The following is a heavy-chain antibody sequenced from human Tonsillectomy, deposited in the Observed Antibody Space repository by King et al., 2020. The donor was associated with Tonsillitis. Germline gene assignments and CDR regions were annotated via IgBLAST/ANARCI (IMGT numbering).Heavy chain of an antibody. CDR3: AREWPD. J-gene: IGHJ4*02. D-gene: IGHD5-24*01. V-gene: IGHV3-21*01. CDR2: ISSSSEYI. CDR1: GFTFSSYN. Sequence: DVQLVESGGGLVKPGGSLRLSCAASGFTFSSYNMNWVRQAPGNGLEWVSSISSSSEYIYYADSVKGRFTISRDDANNSLYLQMNSLRAEDTAVYYCAREWPDWGQGTLVTVSS.